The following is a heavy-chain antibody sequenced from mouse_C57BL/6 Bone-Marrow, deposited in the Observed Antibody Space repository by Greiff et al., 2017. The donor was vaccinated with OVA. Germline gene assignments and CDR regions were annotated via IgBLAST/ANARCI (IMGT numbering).Heavy chain of an antibody. CDR3: TAYYDYDGAMDY. CDR1: GFTFSNYW. V-gene: IGHV6-3*01. J-gene: IGHJ4*01. CDR2: IRLKSENYAT. Sequence: EVKLMESGGGLVQPGGSMKLSCVASGFTFSNYWMNWVRQSPEKGLEWVAQIRLKSENYATHYAESVKGRFTISRDDSKSSVYLQMNNLRAEDTGIYYCTAYYDYDGAMDYWGQGTSVTVSS. D-gene: IGHD2-4*01.